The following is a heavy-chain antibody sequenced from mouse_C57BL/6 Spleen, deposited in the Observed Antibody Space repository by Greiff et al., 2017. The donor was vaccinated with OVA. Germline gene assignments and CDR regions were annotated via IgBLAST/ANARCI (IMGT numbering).Heavy chain of an antibody. V-gene: IGHV5-12*01. CDR2: ISNGGGST. CDR1: GFTFSDYY. CDR3: ARRDTTVVGYFDV. J-gene: IGHJ1*03. Sequence: EVKLMESGGGLVQPGGSLKLSCAASGFTFSDYYMYWVRQTPEKRLEWVAYISNGGGSTYYPDTVKGRFTISRDNAKNTLYLQMSRLKSEDTAMYYCARRDTTVVGYFDVWGTGTTVTVSS. D-gene: IGHD1-1*01.